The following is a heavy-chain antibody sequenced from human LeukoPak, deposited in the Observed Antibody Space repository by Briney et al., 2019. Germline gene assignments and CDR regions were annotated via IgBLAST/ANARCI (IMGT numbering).Heavy chain of an antibody. J-gene: IGHJ4*02. CDR2: FSRDGSDI. Sequence: GGSLRLSCAASGFTFSSYAMSWVRQAPGKGLEWVAYFSRDGSDIYYADSVKGRFTISGDNARNSLYLQMSSLRVEDSAVYYCARDHNYAFDNWGQGTLVTVSS. CDR1: GFTFSSYA. V-gene: IGHV3-21*05. CDR3: ARDHNYAFDN. D-gene: IGHD1-1*01.